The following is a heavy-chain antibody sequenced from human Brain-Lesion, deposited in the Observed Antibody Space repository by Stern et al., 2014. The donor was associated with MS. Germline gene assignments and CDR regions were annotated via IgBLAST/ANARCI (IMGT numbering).Heavy chain of an antibody. CDR1: GGSISSGGYY. V-gene: IGHV4-61*02. D-gene: IGHD2-2*01. CDR3: ARGRVVPGFQYYATDV. J-gene: IGHJ6*02. Sequence: QLQLQESGPGLVKPSQTLSLSCTVSGGSISSGGYYWSWIRQPAGKGLEWIGRIFNSGSTSYNPSLKSRVTISIATSKNQFPLRLNPMTAADTAVYYCARGRVVPGFQYYATDVWGQGTTVIVSS. CDR2: IFNSGST.